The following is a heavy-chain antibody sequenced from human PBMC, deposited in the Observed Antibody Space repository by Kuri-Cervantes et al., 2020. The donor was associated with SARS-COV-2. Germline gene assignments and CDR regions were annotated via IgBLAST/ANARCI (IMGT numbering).Heavy chain of an antibody. CDR2: IEEDGSEK. Sequence: LSLTCATSGFNFSRYWMSWVRQAPGKGLEWVANIEEDGSEKTYVYSVKGRLAISTGNAKNSLYLQMNSLRAEDTAGYYLARSTPFRRLVVISQGEAFDIWGQGTMVTVSS. J-gene: IGHJ3*02. CDR1: GFNFSRYW. V-gene: IGHV3-7*03. D-gene: IGHD3-22*01. CDR3: ARSTPFRRLVVISQGEAFDI.